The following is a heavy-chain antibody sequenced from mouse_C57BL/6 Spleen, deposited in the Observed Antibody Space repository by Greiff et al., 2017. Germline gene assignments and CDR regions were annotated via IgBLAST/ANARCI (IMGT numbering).Heavy chain of an antibody. CDR1: GYAFTNYL. V-gene: IGHV1-54*01. CDR2: INPGSGGT. D-gene: IGHD1-1*01. J-gene: IGHJ4*01. CDR3: AREGGYYGRAMDY. Sequence: QVQLQQSGAEPVRPGTSVKVSCKASGYAFTNYLIEWVKQRPGQGLEWIGVINPGSGGTNYNEKFKGKATLTADKSSSTAYMQLSSLTSEDSAVYFCAREGGYYGRAMDYWGQGTSVTVSS.